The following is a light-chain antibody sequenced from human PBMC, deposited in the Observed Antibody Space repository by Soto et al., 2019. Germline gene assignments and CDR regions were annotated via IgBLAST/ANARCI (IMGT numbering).Light chain of an antibody. V-gene: IGKV1-33*01. CDR1: QDIDKF. CDR2: DAS. J-gene: IGKJ5*01. CDR3: QQYYDLRIN. Sequence: DIQMTQSPSSLSASVGGRVTITCQASQDIDKFLNWYQQKPGKAPKLLIDDASNLETGVPSRFSGSGSGTDFTFIISSLQSEDIATYYCQQYYDLRINCGQGTRLEIK.